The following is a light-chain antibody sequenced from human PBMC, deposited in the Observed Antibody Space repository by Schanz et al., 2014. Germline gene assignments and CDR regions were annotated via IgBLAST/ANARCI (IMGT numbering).Light chain of an antibody. CDR3: QQYNSYPYT. J-gene: IGKJ2*01. V-gene: IGKV1-5*03. CDR2: KAS. CDR1: QSINTW. Sequence: DIQMTQSPSSLSASVGDRVTITCRASQSINTWLAWYQQKPGKAPKLLIYKASRLEGGVPSRFSGSGSGTDFTLTISSLQPDDFATYYCQQYNSYPYTFGQGTKLEIK.